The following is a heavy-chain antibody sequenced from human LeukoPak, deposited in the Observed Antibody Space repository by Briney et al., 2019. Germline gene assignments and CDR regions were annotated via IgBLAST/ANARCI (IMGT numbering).Heavy chain of an antibody. V-gene: IGHV4-39*01. J-gene: IGHJ4*02. D-gene: IGHD3-16*01. CDR3: ARGARSPYYFDY. CDR2: IYNSGST. CDR1: GGSISSSGYY. Sequence: PSETLSLTCTVSGGSISSSGYYWGWIRQPPGKGLEWIGSIYNSGSTYYNPSLKSRVTISGDPSKNQFSLRLSSVTAADTAVYYCARGARSPYYFDYWGQGTLVTVSS.